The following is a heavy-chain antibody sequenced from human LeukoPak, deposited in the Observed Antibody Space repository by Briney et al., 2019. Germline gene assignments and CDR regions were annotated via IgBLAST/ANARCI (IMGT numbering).Heavy chain of an antibody. CDR1: GYTFTSYD. J-gene: IGHJ6*03. CDR2: MNPNSGNT. V-gene: IGHV1-8*01. D-gene: IGHD2-2*01. CDR3: ARGRLVPAAMVVMGYYYYYYMDV. Sequence: ASVKVSCKASGYTFTSYDINWVRQATGQGLERMGWMNPNSGNTGYAQKFQGRVTMTRNTSISTAYMELSSLRSEDTAVYYCARGRLVPAAMVVMGYYYYYYMDVWGKGTTVTVSS.